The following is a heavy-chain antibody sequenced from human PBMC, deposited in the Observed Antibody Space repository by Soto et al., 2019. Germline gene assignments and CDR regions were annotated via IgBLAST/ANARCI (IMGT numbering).Heavy chain of an antibody. CDR1: GGSISSSSYY. Sequence: SETLSLTCTVSGGSISSSSYYWGWIRQPPGKGLEWIGSIYYSGSTYYNPSLKSRVTISVDTSQNQFSLKLSSVTAADTAVYYCASQGYSYAYYYYYGMDVWGQGTTVTVSS. D-gene: IGHD5-18*01. CDR3: ASQGYSYAYYYYYGMDV. V-gene: IGHV4-39*01. CDR2: IYYSGST. J-gene: IGHJ6*02.